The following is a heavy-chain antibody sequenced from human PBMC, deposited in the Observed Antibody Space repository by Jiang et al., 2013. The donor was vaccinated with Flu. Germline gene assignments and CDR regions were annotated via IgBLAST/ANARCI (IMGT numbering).Heavy chain of an antibody. CDR2: IIPIFGTA. D-gene: IGHD2-21*02. J-gene: IGHJ4*02. V-gene: IGHV1-69*01. CDR1: GGTFSSYA. Sequence: GAEVKKPGSSVKVSCKASGGTFSSYAISWVRQAPGQGLEWMGGIIPIFGTANYAQKFQGRVTITADESTSTAYMELSSLRSEDTAVYYCARAGTYCGGDCYSNYFDYWGQGTLVTVSS. CDR3: ARAGTYCGGDCYSNYFDY.